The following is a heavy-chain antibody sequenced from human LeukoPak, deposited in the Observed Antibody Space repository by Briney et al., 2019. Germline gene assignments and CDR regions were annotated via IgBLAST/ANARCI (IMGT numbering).Heavy chain of an antibody. J-gene: IGHJ4*02. Sequence: GGSLRLSCAASGFTFSTYAVNWVRQAPGKGLEWVSAITGSGGATYYADSVKGRFTISRDNAKNSLYLQMNSLRAEDTALYYCAKDIFTGIAAAGIFDYWGQGTLVTVSS. CDR2: ITGSGGAT. D-gene: IGHD6-13*01. V-gene: IGHV3-23*01. CDR3: AKDIFTGIAAAGIFDY. CDR1: GFTFSTYA.